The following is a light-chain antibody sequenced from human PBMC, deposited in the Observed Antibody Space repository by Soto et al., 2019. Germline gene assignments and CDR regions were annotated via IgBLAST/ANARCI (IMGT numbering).Light chain of an antibody. V-gene: IGKV1-8*01. CDR3: QQYYSYPLT. CDR1: QGISSY. J-gene: IGKJ4*01. Sequence: AIRMTQSPSSFSASTGDRVTITCRASQGISSYLAWYQQKPGKAPKLLIYAASTLESRVPSRFSGSGSRTEFTLHISCLKSEDLATYSCQQYYSYPLTFGGGTKVEIK. CDR2: AAS.